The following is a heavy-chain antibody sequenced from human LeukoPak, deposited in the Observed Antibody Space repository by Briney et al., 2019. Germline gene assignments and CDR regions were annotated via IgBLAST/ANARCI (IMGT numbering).Heavy chain of an antibody. CDR1: GGSISSNSDY. J-gene: IGHJ4*02. V-gene: IGHV4-39*01. CDR2: LYYSGVS. D-gene: IGHD2/OR15-2a*01. CDR3: ARKQAGTTHDY. Sequence: SETLSLTCNVSGGSISSNSDYWGWLRQPPGKGLEWIGSLYYSGVSVYNPSLKSRVTMSVDTSKNQFSLKLSSVTAADTAVYYCARKQAGTTHDYWGQGTLVTVSS.